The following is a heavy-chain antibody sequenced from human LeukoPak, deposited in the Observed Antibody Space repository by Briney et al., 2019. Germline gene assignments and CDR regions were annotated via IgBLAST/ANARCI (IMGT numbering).Heavy chain of an antibody. D-gene: IGHD6-6*01. Sequence: LGGSLRLSCATSGFTFSDYGMYWVRQAPGKGLEWVAFVRYDGNLKCYADSVKGRFTISRDTSKNALSLQMNSLRAEDTAVYYCAKDRDTVTSSTFDSWGQGTLVSVSS. J-gene: IGHJ4*02. V-gene: IGHV3-30*02. CDR1: GFTFSDYG. CDR3: AKDRDTVTSSTFDS. CDR2: VRYDGNLK.